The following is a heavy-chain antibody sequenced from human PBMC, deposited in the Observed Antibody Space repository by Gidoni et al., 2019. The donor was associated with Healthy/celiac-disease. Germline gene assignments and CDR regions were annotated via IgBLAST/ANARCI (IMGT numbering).Heavy chain of an antibody. CDR2: ISGSGGST. J-gene: IGHJ3*02. D-gene: IGHD3-9*01. CDR3: AKDWGYADISTGYYPHDAFDI. V-gene: IGHV3-23*01. CDR1: GFTFSSDA. Sequence: EVQLLESGGGWVQAGGSLRLSCAASGFTFSSDAMSWVRQAPGKGVEWGSAISGSGGSTYYADSVKGRFTISRDNSKNTLYLQMNSLRAEDTAVYYCAKDWGYADISTGYYPHDAFDIWGQGTMVTVSS.